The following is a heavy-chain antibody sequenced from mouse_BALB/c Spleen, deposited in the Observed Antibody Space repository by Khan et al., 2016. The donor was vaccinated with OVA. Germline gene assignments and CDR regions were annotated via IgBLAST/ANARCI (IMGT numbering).Heavy chain of an antibody. CDR2: ISHSGST. D-gene: IGHD1-2*01. CDR1: GYSITSGYG. CDR3: DKTARIKY. V-gene: IGHV3-2*02. Sequence: VQLKESGPGLVKPSQSLSLTCTVTGYSITSGYGWNWIRQFPGNKLEWMGYISHSGSTNYNPALKSRISISRDISKNQVFLQLNSVTTEDTATYYCDKTARIKYWGQGTTLTVSS. J-gene: IGHJ2*01.